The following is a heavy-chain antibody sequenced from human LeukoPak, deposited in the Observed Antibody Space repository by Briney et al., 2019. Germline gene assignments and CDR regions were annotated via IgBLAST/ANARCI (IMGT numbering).Heavy chain of an antibody. D-gene: IGHD3-9*01. V-gene: IGHV3-21*01. CDR3: ARIPLRYFDWLPDYYYYYMDV. CDR1: GFTFSSYS. Sequence: PGASLRLSCAASGFTFSSYSMNWVRQAPGKGLEWVSSISSSSSYIYYADSVKGRFTISRDNAKNSLYLQMNSLRAEDTAVYYCARIPLRYFDWLPDYYYYYMDVWGKGTTVTVSS. CDR2: ISSSSSYI. J-gene: IGHJ6*03.